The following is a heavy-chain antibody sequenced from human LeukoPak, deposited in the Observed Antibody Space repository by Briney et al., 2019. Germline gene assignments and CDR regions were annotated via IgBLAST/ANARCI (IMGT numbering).Heavy chain of an antibody. Sequence: SETLSLTCAVYGGSFRGYYWNWIRQPPGKGLEWIGEINHSGSTNYDPSLKSRVTISVDTSKNQFSLKLSSVTAADTAVYYCARVAAAGTAVDCWGQGTLVTVSS. CDR2: INHSGST. D-gene: IGHD6-13*01. J-gene: IGHJ4*02. CDR3: ARVAAAGTAVDC. V-gene: IGHV4-34*01. CDR1: GGSFRGYY.